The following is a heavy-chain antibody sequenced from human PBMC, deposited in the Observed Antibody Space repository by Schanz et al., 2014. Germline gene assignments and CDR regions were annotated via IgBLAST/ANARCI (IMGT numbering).Heavy chain of an antibody. D-gene: IGHD3-3*01. CDR3: VRDSFFAFDY. V-gene: IGHV3-64*04. J-gene: IGHJ4*02. Sequence: VQLVESGGGLVQPGGSLRLSCSASGFTFSIYAMHWVRQAPGKGLEYVSAISHDGYSTYYADSVKGRFTISRDNSMNTLYLQMNSLRAEDTAVYYCVRDSFFAFDYWGQGTLVTVSS. CDR1: GFTFSIYA. CDR2: ISHDGYST.